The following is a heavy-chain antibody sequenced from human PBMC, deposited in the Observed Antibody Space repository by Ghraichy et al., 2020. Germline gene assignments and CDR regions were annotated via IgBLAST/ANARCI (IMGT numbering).Heavy chain of an antibody. V-gene: IGHV3-48*03. CDR1: GFTFSTFE. J-gene: IGHJ4*02. CDR2: INPSGGTM. D-gene: IGHD4-17*01. CDR3: AGPLTTAVTTRGDY. Sequence: GGSLRLSCAASGFTFSTFEMNWVRQAPGKGLEWISYINPSGGTMYYTDSVRGRFTISRDNAKNSLYLQMSSLRADDTAVYHCAGPLTTAVTTRGDYWGQGTLVTVSS.